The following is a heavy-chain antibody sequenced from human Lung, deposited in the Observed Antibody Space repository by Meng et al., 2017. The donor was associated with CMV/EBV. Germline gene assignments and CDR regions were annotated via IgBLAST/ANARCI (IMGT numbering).Heavy chain of an antibody. Sequence: LXCSVSGGSISSSGYYWSWIRQRPGKGLEWIGYIYHTGSTQYNPSLKSRVSISLDPSTSQVSLTLTSVTAADTAVYFCARGGYNYAGHLQHWGQGTXVTVSS. D-gene: IGHD5-18*01. CDR3: ARGGYNYAGHLQH. CDR1: GGSISSSGYY. J-gene: IGHJ1*01. CDR2: IYHTGST. V-gene: IGHV4-31*03.